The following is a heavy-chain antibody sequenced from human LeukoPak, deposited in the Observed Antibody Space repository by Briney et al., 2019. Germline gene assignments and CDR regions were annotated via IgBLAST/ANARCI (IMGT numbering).Heavy chain of an antibody. D-gene: IGHD6-6*01. CDR2: ISGGGGST. J-gene: IGHJ6*02. CDR3: AKALDYSGSEDGMDV. Sequence: PGGSLRLSCAASGFTFSSYDMSWVRQVPGMGLEWVSTISGGGGSTYYADSVKGPFTISRDNSKNTLYLQMSSLRAEDTAIYYCAKALDYSGSEDGMDVWGQGTTVTVSS. CDR1: GFTFSSYD. V-gene: IGHV3-23*01.